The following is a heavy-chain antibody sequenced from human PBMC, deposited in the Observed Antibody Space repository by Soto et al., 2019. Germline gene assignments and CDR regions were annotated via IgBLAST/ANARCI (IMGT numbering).Heavy chain of an antibody. V-gene: IGHV3-23*01. CDR2: ITADGGST. Sequence: GGSLRLSCAASGFTFDSYAMRWVRQAPGKGLEWVSSITADGGSTYYADSVKGRFTISRDNSKNTLYLQMSSLRVDDAAVYYCSKADCSGNPCYSGHWGQGTLVTVSS. CDR3: SKADCSGNPCYSGH. J-gene: IGHJ4*02. D-gene: IGHD2-15*01. CDR1: GFTFDSYA.